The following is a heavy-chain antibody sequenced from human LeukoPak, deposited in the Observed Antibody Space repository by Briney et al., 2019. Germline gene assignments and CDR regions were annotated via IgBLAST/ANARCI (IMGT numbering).Heavy chain of an antibody. Sequence: ASVKVSCKASGYTFTGYYMHWVRQAPGQGLEWMGWINPNSGGTNYAQKFQGRVTMTMDTSISTAYMELSRLRSDDTAVYYCARLITIFGVVHFDYWGQGTLVTVSS. CDR3: ARLITIFGVVHFDY. CDR1: GYTFTGYY. D-gene: IGHD3-3*01. CDR2: INPNSGGT. J-gene: IGHJ4*02. V-gene: IGHV1-2*02.